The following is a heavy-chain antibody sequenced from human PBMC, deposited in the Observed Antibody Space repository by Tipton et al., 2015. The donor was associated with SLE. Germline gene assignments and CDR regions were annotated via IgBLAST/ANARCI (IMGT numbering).Heavy chain of an antibody. D-gene: IGHD3-9*01. V-gene: IGHV4-34*01. CDR2: INHSGST. CDR3: ARQGYDILTGYYKGFDY. CDR1: GGSFSGYY. Sequence: TLSLTCAVYGGSFSGYYWSWIRQPPGKGLEWIGEINHSGSTNYNPSLKSRVTISVDTSKNQFSLKLSSVTAADTAVYYCARQGYDILTGYYKGFDYWGQGTLVTVSS. J-gene: IGHJ4*02.